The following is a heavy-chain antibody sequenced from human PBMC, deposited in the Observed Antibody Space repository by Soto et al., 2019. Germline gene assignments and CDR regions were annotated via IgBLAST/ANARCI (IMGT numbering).Heavy chain of an antibody. Sequence: QVQLVQSGAEVKKPESSVKVSCKAPGGTFSTYAISWVRQAPGQGLEWMGGIIPMFGTANYAQRFQDRVTITGEASTNTVYMELSRLGAEDTAVYFCASGIQLWLRRINTGYSGWGQGTLVTVSS. V-gene: IGHV1-69*12. CDR3: ASGIQLWLRRINTGYSG. J-gene: IGHJ4*02. CDR2: IIPMFGTA. CDR1: GGTFSTYA. D-gene: IGHD5-18*01.